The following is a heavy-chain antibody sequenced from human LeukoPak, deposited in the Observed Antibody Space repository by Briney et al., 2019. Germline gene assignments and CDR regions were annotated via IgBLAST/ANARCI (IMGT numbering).Heavy chain of an antibody. V-gene: IGHV5-51*01. D-gene: IGHD3-10*01. Sequence: GESLKISCKGSGYSFTSYWIVWVRQMPGRGLECMGIIYPGDSDTRYSPSFQGQVTISADKSISTAYMQWSSLKASDTAMYYCARSMVRGVSEFDPWGQGTLVTVSS. CDR2: IYPGDSDT. CDR3: ARSMVRGVSEFDP. J-gene: IGHJ5*02. CDR1: GYSFTSYW.